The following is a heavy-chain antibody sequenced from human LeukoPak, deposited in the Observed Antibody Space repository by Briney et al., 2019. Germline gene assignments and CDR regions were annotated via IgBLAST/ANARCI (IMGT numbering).Heavy chain of an antibody. V-gene: IGHV3-7*03. D-gene: IGHD5-24*01. Sequence: GGSLRLSCAASGFMFSSNWMSWVRLAPGKGLEWVANIKEDGTETYYVDSVKGRFTISRDNAKNSSYLQMNSLRVEDTAVYYCAKEGRSLQTYWGQGALVTVSS. CDR2: IKEDGTET. J-gene: IGHJ4*02. CDR3: AKEGRSLQTY. CDR1: GFMFSSNW.